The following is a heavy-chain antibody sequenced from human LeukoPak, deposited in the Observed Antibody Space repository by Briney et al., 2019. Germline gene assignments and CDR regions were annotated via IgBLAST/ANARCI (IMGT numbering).Heavy chain of an antibody. J-gene: IGHJ6*03. D-gene: IGHD2-2*01. V-gene: IGHV4-34*01. Sequence: SETLSLTCAVYGESFSGYYWSWIRQPPGKGLEWIGEINHSGSTNYNPSLKSRVTISVDTSKNQFSLKLSSVTAADTAVYYCARHPRYCSSTSCYRYYYYMDVWGKGTTVTVSS. CDR2: INHSGST. CDR1: GESFSGYY. CDR3: ARHPRYCSSTSCYRYYYYMDV.